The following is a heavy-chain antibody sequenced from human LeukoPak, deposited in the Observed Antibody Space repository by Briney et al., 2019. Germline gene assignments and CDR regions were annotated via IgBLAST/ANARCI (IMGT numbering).Heavy chain of an antibody. D-gene: IGHD4-23*01. CDR2: MSSDGTNT. V-gene: IGHV3-30-3*01. CDR1: GFSFSSYA. J-gene: IGHJ4*02. CDR3: ASQYYGGNSGFDY. Sequence: GGSLRLSCAASGFSFSSYAMHWVRQAPGKGLEWVAVMSSDGTNTYYAASVKGRFTISRDISKNTLYLQMNSLRAEDTAVYYCASQYYGGNSGFDYWGQGTLVTVSS.